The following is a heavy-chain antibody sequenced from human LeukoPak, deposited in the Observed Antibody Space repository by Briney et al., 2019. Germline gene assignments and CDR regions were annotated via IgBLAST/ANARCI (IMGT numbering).Heavy chain of an antibody. D-gene: IGHD2-21*01. Sequence: PSETLSLTCTVSGGSISSYYWSWIRQPPGKGLEWIGYIYYSGSTNYNPSLKSRVTISVDTSKNQFSLKLSSVTAADTAVYYCARDGGESAIIYWGQGALLTVSP. J-gene: IGHJ4*02. CDR3: ARDGGESAIIY. CDR1: GGSISSYY. CDR2: IYYSGST. V-gene: IGHV4-59*01.